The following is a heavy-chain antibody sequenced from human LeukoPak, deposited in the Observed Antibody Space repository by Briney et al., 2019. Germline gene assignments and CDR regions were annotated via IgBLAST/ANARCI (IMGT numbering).Heavy chain of an antibody. V-gene: IGHV4-59*11. CDR2: INDSGST. D-gene: IGHD3-3*01. Sequence: SETLSLTCTVSGGSISSHYRNWIRQPPGKGLEWIGYINDSGSTNYNSSLKSRVTMSVDTSKNQFSLRLTSVTAADTAVYYCARAVRGSAYYTLYYYYYIDVWGKGTTVTVSS. J-gene: IGHJ6*03. CDR3: ARAVRGSAYYTLYYYYYIDV. CDR1: GGSISSHY.